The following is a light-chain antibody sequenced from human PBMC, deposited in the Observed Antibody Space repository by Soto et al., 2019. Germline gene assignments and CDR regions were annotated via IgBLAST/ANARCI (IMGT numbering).Light chain of an antibody. CDR2: KAS. CDR3: QDYNSYSEA. J-gene: IGKJ1*01. CDR1: QTISSW. V-gene: IGKV1-5*03. Sequence: DIPMTQSPSTLSGSVGDRVTITCRASQTISSWLAWYQQKPGKAPKLLIYKASTLKSGVPSRFSVSGSGTEFTLSISSLQPDDFANYYCQDYNSYSEAFGQGTKVELK.